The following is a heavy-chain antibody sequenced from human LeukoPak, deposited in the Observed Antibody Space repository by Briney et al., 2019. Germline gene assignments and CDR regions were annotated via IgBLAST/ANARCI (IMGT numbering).Heavy chain of an antibody. CDR3: ARGSNRDYGGNNWFDP. J-gene: IGHJ5*02. V-gene: IGHV4-59*01. CDR1: GGPISSYY. Sequence: PSETLSLTCTVSGGPISSYYWSWSRQPPGKGLEWIGYIYYSGSTNYNPSLKSRVTISVDTSKNQFSLKLSSVTAADTAVYYCARGSNRDYGGNNWFDPWGQGTLVTVSS. D-gene: IGHD4-23*01. CDR2: IYYSGST.